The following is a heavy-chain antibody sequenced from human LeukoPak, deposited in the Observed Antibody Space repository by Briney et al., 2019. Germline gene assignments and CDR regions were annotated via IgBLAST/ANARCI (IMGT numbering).Heavy chain of an antibody. CDR1: GYSISSGYY. J-gene: IGHJ4*02. CDR3: ARLSGGYNQPFDY. CDR2: IYHSGST. D-gene: IGHD5-24*01. Sequence: SETLSLTCTVSGYSISSGYYWGWIRQPPGKGLEWIGSIYHSGSTYYNPSLKSRVTISVDTSKNQFSLKLSSVTAADTAVYYCARLSGGYNQPFDYWGQGTLVTVSS. V-gene: IGHV4-38-2*02.